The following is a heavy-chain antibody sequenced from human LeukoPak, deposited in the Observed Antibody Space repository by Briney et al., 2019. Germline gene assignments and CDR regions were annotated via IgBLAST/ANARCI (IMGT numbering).Heavy chain of an antibody. J-gene: IGHJ4*02. V-gene: IGHV3-23*01. D-gene: IGHD2-21*02. CDR3: AIQSFAVVTAIYY. Sequence: GGSLRLSCAASGFTFSSYAMSWVRQAPGKGLEWVSAISGSGGSTYYADSVKGRFTISRDNSKNTLYLQMNSLRAEDTAVYYCAIQSFAVVTAIYYWGRGTLVTVSS. CDR2: ISGSGGST. CDR1: GFTFSSYA.